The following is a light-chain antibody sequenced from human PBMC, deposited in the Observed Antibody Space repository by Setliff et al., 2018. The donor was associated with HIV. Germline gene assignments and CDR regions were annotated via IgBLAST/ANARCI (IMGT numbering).Light chain of an antibody. CDR3: SSYTSSIPLYV. CDR2: DVS. J-gene: IGLJ1*01. V-gene: IGLV2-14*01. CDR1: SSDVGGYNY. Sequence: QSGLTQPASVSGSPGQSITISCTGTSSDVGGYNYVSWYQQHPGKAPKLMISDVSKRPSGVSSRFSGSKSGNTASLTVSGLQTEDEADYYCSSYTSSIPLYVFGTGTKVTVL.